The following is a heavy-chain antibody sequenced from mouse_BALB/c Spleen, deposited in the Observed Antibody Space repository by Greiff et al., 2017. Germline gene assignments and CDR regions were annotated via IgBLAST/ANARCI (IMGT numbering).Heavy chain of an antibody. J-gene: IGHJ2*01. D-gene: IGHD2-3*01. Sequence: EVKLMESGGGLVQPGGSMKLSCVASGFTFSNYWMNWVRQSPEKGLEWVAEIRLKSNNYATHYAESVKGRFTISRDDSKSSVYLQMNNLRAEDTGIYYCTRRDGYYESWGQGTTLTVSS. CDR3: TRRDGYYES. CDR1: GFTFSNYW. CDR2: IRLKSNNYAT. V-gene: IGHV6-6*02.